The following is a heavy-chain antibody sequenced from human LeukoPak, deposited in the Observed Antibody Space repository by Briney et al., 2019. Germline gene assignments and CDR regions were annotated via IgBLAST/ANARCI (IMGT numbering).Heavy chain of an antibody. CDR3: AREPSLIRFLESSYYFDY. CDR2: ISSSGSTI. V-gene: IGHV3-48*04. CDR1: GFTFSSYA. J-gene: IGHJ4*02. Sequence: GGSLRLSCAASGFTFSSYAMSWVRQAPGKGLEWVSYISSSGSTIYYADSVKGRFTISRDNAKNSLYLQMNSLRAEDTAVYYCAREPSLIRFLESSYYFDYWGQGTLVTVSS. D-gene: IGHD3-3*01.